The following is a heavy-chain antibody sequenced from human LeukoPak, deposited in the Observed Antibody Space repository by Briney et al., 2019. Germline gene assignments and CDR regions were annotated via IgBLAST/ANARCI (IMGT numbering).Heavy chain of an antibody. V-gene: IGHV4-59*08. CDR1: GGSISSYY. D-gene: IGHD4-23*01. J-gene: IGHJ3*02. Sequence: PSETLSLTCTVSGGSISSYYWSWIRQPPGKGLERIGYIYYSGSTNYNPSLKSRVTISVDTSKNQFSLKLSSVTAADTAVYYCARQLGGGNADAFDIWGQGTMVTVSS. CDR2: IYYSGST. CDR3: ARQLGGGNADAFDI.